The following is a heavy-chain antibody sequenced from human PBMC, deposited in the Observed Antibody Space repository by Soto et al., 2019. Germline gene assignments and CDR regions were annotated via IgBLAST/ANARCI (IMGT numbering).Heavy chain of an antibody. CDR1: GFTFSSYE. CDR3: ARVAYSGSYYYSYYMDV. D-gene: IGHD1-26*01. V-gene: IGHV3-48*03. CDR2: ISSSGSTI. J-gene: IGHJ6*03. Sequence: GGSLRLSCAASGFTFSSYEMNWVRQAPGKGLEWVSYISSSGSTIYYADSVKGRFTISRDNAKNSLYLQMNSLIAADTAVYYCARVAYSGSYYYSYYMDVWGKGTTVTVSS.